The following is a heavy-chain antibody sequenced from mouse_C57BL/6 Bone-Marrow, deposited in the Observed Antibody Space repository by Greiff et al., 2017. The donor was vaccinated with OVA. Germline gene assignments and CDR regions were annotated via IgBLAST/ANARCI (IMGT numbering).Heavy chain of an antibody. CDR2: IWWDDDK. D-gene: IGHD2-2*01. CDR3: ARIRLLWLRRDPFYWYFDV. CDR1: GFSLSTFGMG. J-gene: IGHJ1*03. V-gene: IGHV8-8*01. Sequence: QVTLKVSGPGILQPSQTLSLTCSFSGFSLSTFGMGVGWIRQPSGKGLEWLAHIWWDDDKYYNPALKSRLTISKDTSKTQVVLKSANVDTADTATYYCARIRLLWLRRDPFYWYFDVWGTGTTVTVSS.